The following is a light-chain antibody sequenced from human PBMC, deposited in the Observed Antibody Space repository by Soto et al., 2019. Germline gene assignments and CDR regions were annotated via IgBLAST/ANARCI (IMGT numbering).Light chain of an antibody. V-gene: IGKV3-20*01. J-gene: IGKJ1*01. CDR3: QQYGSSPKT. CDR1: QSVSSSY. Sequence: EIVLTQVLGAPSLSPGERAALSCRASQSVSSSYLAWYQQKPGQAPRLLIYGASSRATGIPDRFSGSGSGTDFTLTISRLEPEDFAVYYCQQYGSSPKTFGQGTKVDIK. CDR2: GAS.